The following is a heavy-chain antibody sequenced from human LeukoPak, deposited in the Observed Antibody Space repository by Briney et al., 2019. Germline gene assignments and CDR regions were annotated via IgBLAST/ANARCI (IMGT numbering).Heavy chain of an antibody. Sequence: GGSLRLSCAASGFSVSNTYMSWVRQAPGKGLEWVSVIYSGDSGVSTYYADSVKGRFTISRDNSKNTLYLQMNSLRAEDTAVYYCAKRALLGFGELYYFDYWGQGTLVTVSS. V-gene: IGHV3-53*01. CDR2: IYSGDSGVST. CDR3: AKRALLGFGELYYFDY. CDR1: GFSVSNTY. J-gene: IGHJ4*02. D-gene: IGHD3-10*01.